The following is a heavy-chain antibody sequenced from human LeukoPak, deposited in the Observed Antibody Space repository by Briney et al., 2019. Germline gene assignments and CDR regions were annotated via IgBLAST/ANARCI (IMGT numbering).Heavy chain of an antibody. CDR3: ARVAVTRLAELSPYDY. CDR1: GGSISSYY. D-gene: IGHD3-16*02. Sequence: PSETLSLTCTVSGGSISSYYWSWIRQPAGKGLEWIGRIYTSGSTNYNPSLKSRVTISVDTSKNQFSLKLSSVTAADTAVYYCARVAVTRLAELSPYDYWGQGTLVTVSS. V-gene: IGHV4-4*07. J-gene: IGHJ4*02. CDR2: IYTSGST.